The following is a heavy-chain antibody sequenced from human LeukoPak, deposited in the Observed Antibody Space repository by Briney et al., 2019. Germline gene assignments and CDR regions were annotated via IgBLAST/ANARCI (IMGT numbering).Heavy chain of an antibody. Sequence: PSETLSLTCTVSGGSISSYYWSWIRQPPGKGLGWIGYIYYSGSTNYNPSLKSRVTISVDTSKNQFSLKLSSVTAADTAVYYCARRGGVPAALGGMDVWGQGTTVTVSS. D-gene: IGHD2-2*01. CDR2: IYYSGST. J-gene: IGHJ6*02. V-gene: IGHV4-59*08. CDR3: ARRGGVPAALGGMDV. CDR1: GGSISSYY.